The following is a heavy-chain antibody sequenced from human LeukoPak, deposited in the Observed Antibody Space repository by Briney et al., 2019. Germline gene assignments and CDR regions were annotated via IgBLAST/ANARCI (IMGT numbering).Heavy chain of an antibody. CDR3: ARGHWGLDN. CDR2: ISASGGST. D-gene: IGHD7-27*01. Sequence: GGSLRLSCAASGFTFSSSAMSWVRQVPGKGLEWVSGISASGGSTYYADSVRGRFTISRDNSKNTLYVQMNSLRAEDTAVYYCARGHWGLDNWGQGTLVTVSS. CDR1: GFTFSSSA. J-gene: IGHJ4*02. V-gene: IGHV3-23*01.